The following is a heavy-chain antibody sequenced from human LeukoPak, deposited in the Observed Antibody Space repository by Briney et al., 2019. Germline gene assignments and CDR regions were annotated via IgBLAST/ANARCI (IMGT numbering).Heavy chain of an antibody. CDR1: GGSISSSSNY. V-gene: IGHV4-39*07. J-gene: IGHJ5*02. Sequence: PSETLSLTCSVSGGSISSSSNYWGWIRQPPGKGLEWIGSIYNGGSTNYNPSLKSRVTISVDTSKNQFSLKLSSVTAADTAVYYCARDCLGETLGYCSGGSCYPNWFDPWGQGTLVTVSS. CDR2: IYNGGST. D-gene: IGHD2-15*01. CDR3: ARDCLGETLGYCSGGSCYPNWFDP.